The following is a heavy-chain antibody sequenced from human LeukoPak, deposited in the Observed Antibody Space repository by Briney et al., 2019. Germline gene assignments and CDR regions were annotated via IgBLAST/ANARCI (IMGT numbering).Heavy chain of an antibody. J-gene: IGHJ4*02. Sequence: PGGSLRLSCAASGFTFSSYSMNWVRQAPGKGLEWVSYISSSSTTIYYADSVKGRFTISRDNAKNSLYLQMNSLRAEDTAVYYCARGGRGTAVVPGYWGQGTLVTVSS. D-gene: IGHD5-18*01. CDR1: GFTFSSYS. V-gene: IGHV3-48*01. CDR2: ISSSSTTI. CDR3: ARGGRGTAVVPGY.